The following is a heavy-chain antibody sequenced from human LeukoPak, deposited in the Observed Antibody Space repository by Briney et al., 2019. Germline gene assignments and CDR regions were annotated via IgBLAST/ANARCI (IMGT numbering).Heavy chain of an antibody. CDR3: ARGYCSGGGCSVLDAFDG. J-gene: IGHJ3*01. Sequence: ASVKVSCKASGYTFTGYYIHWVRRAPGQGLEWMGKINPSGGSTSYPQKFQGRVTMTRDTPTTTVYMELSTLRSEDTAIYYCARGYCSGGGCSVLDAFDGWGQGTMVTVSS. CDR1: GYTFTGYY. D-gene: IGHD2-15*01. CDR2: INPSGGST. V-gene: IGHV1-46*01.